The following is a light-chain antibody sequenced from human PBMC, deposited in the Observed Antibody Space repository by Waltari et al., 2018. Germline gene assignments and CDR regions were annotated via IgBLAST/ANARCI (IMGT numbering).Light chain of an antibody. J-gene: IGKJ5*01. CDR3: QQYNNWPPVT. CDR1: QSVSSN. CDR2: GAS. V-gene: IGKV3-15*01. Sequence: EIVMTQSPATLSVSPGERATLSCRARQSVSSNLAWYQQKPGQAPRRLIYGASTRATGSPARFSGSGSGTEFTLTISSLQSEDFAFYYCQQYNNWPPVTFGQGTRLEIK.